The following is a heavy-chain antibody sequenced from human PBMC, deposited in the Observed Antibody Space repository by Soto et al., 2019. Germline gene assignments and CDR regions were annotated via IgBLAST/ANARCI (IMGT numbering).Heavy chain of an antibody. CDR2: IWYDGSNK. J-gene: IGHJ1*01. CDR1: GFTFSSYG. CDR3: ARDHQLGGSSTSPPYFQH. V-gene: IGHV3-33*01. Sequence: GGSLRLSCAASGFTFSSYGMHWVRQAPGKGLEWVAVIWYDGSNKYYADSVKGRFTISRDNSKNTLYLQMNSLRAEDTAVYYCARDHQLGGSSTSPPYFQHWGQGTLVTVSS. D-gene: IGHD2-2*01.